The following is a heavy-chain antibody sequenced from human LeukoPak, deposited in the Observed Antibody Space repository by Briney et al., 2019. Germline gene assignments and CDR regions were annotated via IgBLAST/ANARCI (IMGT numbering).Heavy chain of an antibody. V-gene: IGHV3-15*01. CDR3: TTGASPHYDILTGYPSDDAFDI. CDR1: GFTFSNAW. Sequence: PGGSLRLSCAASGFTFSNAWMSWVRQAPGKGLEWVGRIKSKTDGGTTDYAAPVKGRFTISRDDSKNTLYLQMNSLKTEDTAVYYCTTGASPHYDILTGYPSDDAFDIWGQGTMVTVSS. CDR2: IKSKTDGGTT. J-gene: IGHJ3*02. D-gene: IGHD3-9*01.